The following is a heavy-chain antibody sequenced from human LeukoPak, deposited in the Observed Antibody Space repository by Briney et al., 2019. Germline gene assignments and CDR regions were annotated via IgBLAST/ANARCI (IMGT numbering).Heavy chain of an antibody. CDR3: AKRKTYYYDSSGYFDY. Sequence: GGSLRLSCAASGFTFSSYGMSWVRQAPGKGLEWVSAISGSGGSTYYADSVKGRFTISRDNSKNTLYLQMNSLRAEDTAVYYCAKRKTYYYDSSGYFDYWGQGTLVTVSS. V-gene: IGHV3-23*01. D-gene: IGHD3-22*01. J-gene: IGHJ4*02. CDR2: ISGSGGST. CDR1: GFTFSSYG.